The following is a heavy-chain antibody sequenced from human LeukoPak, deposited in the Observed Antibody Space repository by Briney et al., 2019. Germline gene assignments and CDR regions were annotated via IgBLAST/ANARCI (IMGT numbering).Heavy chain of an antibody. CDR2: MNPNSGNT. D-gene: IGHD2-15*01. J-gene: IGHJ5*02. CDR1: GYTFTSYD. Sequence: ASVKVSCKASGYTFTSYDINWARQATGQGLEWMGWMNPNSGNTGYAQKFQGRVTMTRNTSISTAYMELSSLRSEDTAVYYCALNLYCSGGSCYSSNWFDPWGQGTLVTVSS. CDR3: ALNLYCSGGSCYSSNWFDP. V-gene: IGHV1-8*01.